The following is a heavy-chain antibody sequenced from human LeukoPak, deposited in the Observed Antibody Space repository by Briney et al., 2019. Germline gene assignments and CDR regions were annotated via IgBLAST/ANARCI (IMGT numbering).Heavy chain of an antibody. CDR3: AKEEDYYDSSGYYSYADY. CDR1: GFTFSNYA. J-gene: IGHJ4*02. Sequence: PGGSLRLSCAASGFTFSNYAMSWVRQAPGKGLEWVSGINGNGGSTYNADSVKGRFTISRDNSKNTLYLQMNSLRAEDTAVYYCAKEEDYYDSSGYYSYADYWGQGTLVTVSS. V-gene: IGHV3-23*01. D-gene: IGHD3-22*01. CDR2: INGNGGST.